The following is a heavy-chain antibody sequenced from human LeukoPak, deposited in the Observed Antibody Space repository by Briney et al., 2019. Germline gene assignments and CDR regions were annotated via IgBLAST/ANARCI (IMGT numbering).Heavy chain of an antibody. D-gene: IGHD1-1*01. Sequence: GGSLRLSCAASGFTFSSYGMHWVRQAPGKGLSWVVVIWYDGSKKYYADSVKGRLTISRDNSKNTLYLQINSLRAEDTAVYYCARDGRGMDVWGQGTTVTVSS. J-gene: IGHJ6*02. CDR2: IWYDGSKK. CDR3: ARDGRGMDV. CDR1: GFTFSSYG. V-gene: IGHV3-33*01.